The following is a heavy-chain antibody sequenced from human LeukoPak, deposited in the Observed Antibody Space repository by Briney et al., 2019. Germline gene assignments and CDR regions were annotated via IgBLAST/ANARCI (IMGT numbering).Heavy chain of an antibody. CDR3: ARGRGYSGYDESYPFDY. CDR2: FYSGGST. Sequence: GGSLRLSCAASGFAFSSNYMNWVRQAPGKGLEWLSVFYSGGSTDYADSVKGRFTMSRYNSNNTLYLKMNSLRAEDTAVYYCARGRGYSGYDESYPFDYWGQGTLVTVSS. D-gene: IGHD5-12*01. V-gene: IGHV3-66*01. CDR1: GFAFSSNY. J-gene: IGHJ4*02.